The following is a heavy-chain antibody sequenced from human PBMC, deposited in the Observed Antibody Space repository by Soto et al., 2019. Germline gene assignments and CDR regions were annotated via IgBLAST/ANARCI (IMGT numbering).Heavy chain of an antibody. CDR1: GLPFSSYT. V-gene: IGHV3-21*01. CDR2: ISSSSSDI. CDR3: ARLTSLIVDWFSHGMDV. D-gene: IGHD3-9*01. J-gene: IGHJ6*02. Sequence: GGSLRLSCAASGLPFSSYTFNWVRQAPGKGLEWVSSISSSSSDIYYADSVKGRFTISRDNANNSLYLQMNSLRAEDTAVYYCARLTSLIVDWFSHGMDVWGQGTTVTVSS.